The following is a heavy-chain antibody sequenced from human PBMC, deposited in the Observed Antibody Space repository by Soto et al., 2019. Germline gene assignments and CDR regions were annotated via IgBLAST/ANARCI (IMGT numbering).Heavy chain of an antibody. D-gene: IGHD6-19*01. Sequence: QVQLVQSGAEVKKPGSSVKVSCKASGGTFSSYAISWVRQAPGQGLEWMGGIIPIFGTANYAQKFQGRVTITADKSTSTAYMELSSLRSEDTAVYYCARAGSGWYDPGYFYYGMDVWVQGTTVTVSS. V-gene: IGHV1-69*06. J-gene: IGHJ6*02. CDR1: GGTFSSYA. CDR2: IIPIFGTA. CDR3: ARAGSGWYDPGYFYYGMDV.